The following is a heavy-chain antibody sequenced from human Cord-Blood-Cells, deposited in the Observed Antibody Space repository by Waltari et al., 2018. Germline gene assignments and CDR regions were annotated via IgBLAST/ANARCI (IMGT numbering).Heavy chain of an antibody. CDR1: GYSISSGYY. CDR3: ATPGYGDAFDI. Sequence: QVQLQESGPGLVKPSETLSLTCAVSGYSISSGYYWGWIRQPPGKGLEWIGSIYHSGSTYYNPSLKSRVTISGDTSKNQFSLKLSSVTAADTAVYYCATPGYGDAFDIWGQGTMVTVSS. D-gene: IGHD5-18*01. V-gene: IGHV4-38-2*01. CDR2: IYHSGST. J-gene: IGHJ3*02.